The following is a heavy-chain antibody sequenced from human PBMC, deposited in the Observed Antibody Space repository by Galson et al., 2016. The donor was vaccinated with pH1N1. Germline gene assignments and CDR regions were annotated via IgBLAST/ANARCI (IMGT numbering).Heavy chain of an antibody. CDR1: GFTFSSYA. Sequence: SLRLSCAASGFTFSSYAMSWVRQVPGKGLEWVSSITASGGNTYYADSVKGRFTISRDNSKNTLFLQMNSLRAEDTAVYYCVKRPTAATGPFEYWGQGTLVTVSS. CDR3: VKRPTAATGPFEY. J-gene: IGHJ4*02. V-gene: IGHV3-23*01. CDR2: ITASGGNT. D-gene: IGHD6-13*01.